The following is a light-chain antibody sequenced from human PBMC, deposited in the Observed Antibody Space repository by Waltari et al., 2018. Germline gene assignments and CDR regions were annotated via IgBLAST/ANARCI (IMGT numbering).Light chain of an antibody. V-gene: IGLV1-44*01. Sequence: QSVLTQPPSASATPGQRVTISCSGSSSHLGSNTLPQYHQPPGTAPKLLIYTNNQRPSGVPDRFSGSKSGTSASLAISGLQSEDEADYYCAVWDDSLNGVVFGGGTKLTVL. CDR3: AVWDDSLNGVV. CDR1: SSHLGSNT. J-gene: IGLJ2*01. CDR2: TNN.